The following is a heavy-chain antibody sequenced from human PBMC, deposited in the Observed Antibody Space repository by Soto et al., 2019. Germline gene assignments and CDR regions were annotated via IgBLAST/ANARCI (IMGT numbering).Heavy chain of an antibody. CDR3: ARGAVTGVDYGLDA. CDR1: GGSMTSYY. Sequence: SETLSLTCSVSGGSMTSYYWSWIRQPAGKGLEWIGRIYTSGGTNYNPSLKSRATMSRDTSKKQISLKLSSVTAADTAVYYCARGAVTGVDYGLDAWGQGTTVTVSS. D-gene: IGHD2-8*02. V-gene: IGHV4-4*07. CDR2: IYTSGGT. J-gene: IGHJ6*02.